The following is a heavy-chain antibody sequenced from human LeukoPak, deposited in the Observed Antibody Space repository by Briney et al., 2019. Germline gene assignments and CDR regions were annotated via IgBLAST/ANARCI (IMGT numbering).Heavy chain of an antibody. D-gene: IGHD1-26*01. Sequence: GGSLRLSCAASGFSFRSYELNWVRQAPGKGLERVSYISSGSGTTIYYADSVKGRFTISRDNAKNSLYLQMNSLRAEDTAVYYCARGRDSGSYYNYYYYMDVWGKGTTVTVSS. CDR1: GFSFRSYE. V-gene: IGHV3-48*03. J-gene: IGHJ6*03. CDR2: ISSGSGTTI. CDR3: ARGRDSGSYYNYYYYMDV.